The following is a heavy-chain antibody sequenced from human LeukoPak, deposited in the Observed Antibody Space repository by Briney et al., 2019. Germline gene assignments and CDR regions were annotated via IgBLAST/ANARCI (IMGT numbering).Heavy chain of an antibody. J-gene: IGHJ4*02. D-gene: IGHD3-10*01. Sequence: SETLSLTCTVSGGSISSGDHYWNWIRLHPGKGLEWIGYIYYSGSAYYNPSLKSRVTISIDTSKNQFSLKLSSVTAADTAVYYCSSNYYGSGSYRSWDYWGQGTLVTVSS. CDR3: SSNYYGSGSYRSWDY. V-gene: IGHV4-31*03. CDR2: IYYSGSA. CDR1: GGSISSGDHY.